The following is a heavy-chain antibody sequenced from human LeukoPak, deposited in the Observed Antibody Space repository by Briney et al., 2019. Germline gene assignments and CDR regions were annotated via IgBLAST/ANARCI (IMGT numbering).Heavy chain of an antibody. CDR3: ARHRCTGGSCYSGYAYYYYNMDV. V-gene: IGHV5-51*01. CDR1: GYSFHNYW. D-gene: IGHD2-15*01. J-gene: IGHJ6*02. Sequence: GESLKISCKGSGYSFHNYWIAWVCQMPGKGLEWMGIIYPGDSDTRYSPSFQGQVTISADRSINTAYLQWSSLKASDTAMYFWARHRCTGGSCYSGYAYYYYNMDVWGQGTTVTISS. CDR2: IYPGDSDT.